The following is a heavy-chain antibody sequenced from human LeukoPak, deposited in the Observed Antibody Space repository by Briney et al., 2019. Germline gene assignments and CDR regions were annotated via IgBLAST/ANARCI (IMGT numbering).Heavy chain of an antibody. J-gene: IGHJ3*02. CDR2: IYPADPDT. V-gene: IGHV5-51*01. D-gene: IGHD1-26*01. CDR3: AGRGSIVGATYYDAFDI. Sequence: GESLKISCKGAGYSFTSYWIGWVGQLPGEDLEWMGSIYPADPDTRYSPPFQGQHPTSTAKSTSTAYLQWSSLKASDTAMYYCAGRGSIVGATYYDAFDIWGQGTMVTASS. CDR1: GYSFTSYW.